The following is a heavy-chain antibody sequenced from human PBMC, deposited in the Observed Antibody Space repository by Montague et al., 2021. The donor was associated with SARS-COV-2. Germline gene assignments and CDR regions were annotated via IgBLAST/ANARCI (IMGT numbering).Heavy chain of an antibody. CDR3: ARDLTYGSGRSYYYGMDV. CDR2: IYSGGST. CDR1: GFTVSSNY. D-gene: IGHD3-10*01. J-gene: IGHJ6*02. Sequence: SLRLSCAASGFTVSSNYMSWVRQAPGKGLEWVSVIYSGGSTYYADSVKVRFTISRHNSKNTLYLQMNSLRAEDTAVYYCARDLTYGSGRSYYYGMDVWGQGTTVTVSS. V-gene: IGHV3-53*04.